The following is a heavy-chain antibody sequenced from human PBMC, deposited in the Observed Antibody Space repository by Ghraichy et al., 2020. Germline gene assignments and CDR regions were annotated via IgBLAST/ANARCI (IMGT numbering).Heavy chain of an antibody. D-gene: IGHD3/OR15-3a*01. V-gene: IGHV4-4*07. CDR2: VYTTGKT. J-gene: IGHJ4*02. CDR3: VGAPAGTYHLDF. CDR1: GGSLSNYY. Sequence: SETLSLTCTVSGGSLSNYYWNWIRQSAEKGLEWIGRVYTTGKTNYSPSLNRRLTMSLDTSSNQLTLQLTSVTAADTAVYYCVGAPAGTYHLDFWGQGTLVTVSS.